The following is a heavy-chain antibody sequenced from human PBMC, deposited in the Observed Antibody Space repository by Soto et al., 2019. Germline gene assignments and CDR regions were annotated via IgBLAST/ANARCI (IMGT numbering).Heavy chain of an antibody. CDR2: INPNSGGT. J-gene: IGHJ5*02. D-gene: IGHD6-13*01. CDR1: GSPXTGYD. Sequence: SXKKSLEASGSPXTGYDRPLVRQAPVQGLEWMGWINPNSGGTNYAQKFQVRVTITRDTSISTDYMELSRLRSDDKHVYYCARDLGGFSSSWYGRWLDPWGQGTLATVSS. CDR3: ARDLGGFSSSWYGRWLDP. V-gene: IGHV1-2*02.